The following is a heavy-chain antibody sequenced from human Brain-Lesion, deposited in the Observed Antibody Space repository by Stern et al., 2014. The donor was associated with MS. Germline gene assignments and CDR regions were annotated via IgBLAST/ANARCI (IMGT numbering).Heavy chain of an antibody. CDR1: GYIFTGYY. D-gene: IGHD3-3*01. V-gene: IGHV1-2*02. CDR3: ARDQRGITIFGVVTDYYYLGMDV. Sequence: VQLVESGAEVKKPGASVKVSCKTSGYIFTGYYIHWVRQAPGQGLEWMAWINPNTGGPKYAQKFQGRVTLSRDTSISTSYVELSSLTSDETAVYYCARDQRGITIFGVVTDYYYLGMDVWGQGTTVTVSS. J-gene: IGHJ6*02. CDR2: INPNTGGP.